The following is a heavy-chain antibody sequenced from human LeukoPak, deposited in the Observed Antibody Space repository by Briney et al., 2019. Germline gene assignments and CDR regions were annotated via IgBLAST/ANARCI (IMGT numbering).Heavy chain of an antibody. CDR2: ISYSGNT. D-gene: IGHD3-10*01. V-gene: IGHV4-39*07. Sequence: SETLSLTCTVSGGSISSYNYFWAWIRQPPGKGLEWIASISYSGNTFYNASFKSRATISRDTSKNQFSLKLTSLTAADSAVHYCARVRTGSQSDSWGQETLVIVSS. J-gene: IGHJ5*01. CDR3: ARVRTGSQSDS. CDR1: GGSISSYNYF.